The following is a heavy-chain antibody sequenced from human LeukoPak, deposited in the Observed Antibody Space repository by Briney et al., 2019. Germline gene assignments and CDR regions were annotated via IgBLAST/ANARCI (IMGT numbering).Heavy chain of an antibody. J-gene: IGHJ5*02. CDR2: IYHTGST. CDR3: ARLQYCSGTSCYWFDH. CDR1: GGSISSGLYS. V-gene: IGHV4-30-2*01. D-gene: IGHD2-2*01. Sequence: SETLSLTCDVSGGSISSGLYSWSWIRQPLGKGLEWIGYIYHTGSTYYNPSLKSRVTIPVDTSKNQFSLRLSSVTAADTAVYYCARLQYCSGTSCYWFDHWGQGTLVTVSS.